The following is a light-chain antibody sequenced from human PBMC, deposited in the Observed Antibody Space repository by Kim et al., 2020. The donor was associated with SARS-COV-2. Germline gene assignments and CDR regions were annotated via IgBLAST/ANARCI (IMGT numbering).Light chain of an antibody. CDR1: QDTSNY. V-gene: IGKV1-27*01. CDR2: AAS. J-gene: IGKJ3*01. CDR3: QKYNNAPFT. Sequence: ASVGDSVTITCRASQDTSNYLAWYQQKPGKVPKLLIYAASTLHSGVPSRFSGSGSGTDFTLTISGLQPEDVGTYYCQKYNNAPFTFGPGTKVDIK.